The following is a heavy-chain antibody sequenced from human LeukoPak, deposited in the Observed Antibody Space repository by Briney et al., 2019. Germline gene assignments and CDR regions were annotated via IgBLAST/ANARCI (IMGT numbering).Heavy chain of an antibody. J-gene: IGHJ4*02. Sequence: GGSLRLSCAASRFTFSNYWMHWVRQAPGKGLVWVSRVKSDGRNPSYADSVKGRFTISRDNAENMLYLQMNTLGAEDTAVYYCARDIVSGSGSLDYWGQGALVTVCS. CDR2: VKSDGRNP. CDR1: RFTFSNYW. CDR3: ARDIVSGSGSLDY. V-gene: IGHV3-74*01. D-gene: IGHD3-10*01.